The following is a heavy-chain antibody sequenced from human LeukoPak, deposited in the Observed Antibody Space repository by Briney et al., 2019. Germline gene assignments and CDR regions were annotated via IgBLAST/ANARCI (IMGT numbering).Heavy chain of an antibody. CDR2: MSPNSGNT. J-gene: IGHJ4*02. Sequence: ASVKLSSTALGFTFPSSDLNSARQAAGQPPEWSGRMSPNSGNTGYAQKFQGRITMARNTSISTAYMELSSLTSEDTAVYFCARRNDSGSYHLPHWGQGTLVTVSS. V-gene: IGHV1-8*01. CDR3: ARRNDSGSYHLPH. D-gene: IGHD3-10*01. CDR1: GFTFPSSD.